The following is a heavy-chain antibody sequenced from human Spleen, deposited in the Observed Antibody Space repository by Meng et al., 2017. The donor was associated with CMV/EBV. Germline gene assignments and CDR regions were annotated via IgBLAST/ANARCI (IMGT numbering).Heavy chain of an antibody. J-gene: IGHJ4*02. CDR3: ARAGQVITIFGVPPYYFDY. CDR1: GASFSGYY. CDR2: ISHSGST. D-gene: IGHD3-3*01. Sequence: SETLSLTCAVYGASFSGYYWSWIRQPPGKGLEWIGEISHSGSTNYNPSLKSRVTISVDTSKNQFSLKLTSVTAADTAVYYCARAGQVITIFGVPPYYFDYWGQGTLVTVSS. V-gene: IGHV4-34*01.